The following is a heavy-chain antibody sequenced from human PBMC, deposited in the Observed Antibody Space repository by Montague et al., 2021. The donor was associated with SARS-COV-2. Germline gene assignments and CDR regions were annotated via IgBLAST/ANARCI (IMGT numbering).Heavy chain of an antibody. CDR3: AREGYSSGWYRY. V-gene: IGHV3-21*01. J-gene: IGHJ4*02. D-gene: IGHD6-19*01. CDR2: ISSSSSYI. CDR1: GFTFSSYS. Sequence: SLSLSFSASGFTFSSYSMNWVRQAPGKGLEWVSSISSSSSYIYYADSVKGRFTISRDNAKNSLYLQMNSLRAEDTAVYYCAREGYSSGWYRYWGQGTLVTVSS.